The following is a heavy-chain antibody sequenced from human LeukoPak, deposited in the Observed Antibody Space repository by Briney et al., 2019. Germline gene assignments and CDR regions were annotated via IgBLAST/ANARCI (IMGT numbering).Heavy chain of an antibody. CDR3: ARALPMVRGLIHPRGNWFDP. V-gene: IGHV1-46*01. J-gene: IGHJ5*02. CDR1: GYTFTSYY. CDR2: INPSGGST. D-gene: IGHD3-10*01. Sequence: GASVKVSCKASGYTFTSYYMHWVRQAPGQGLEWMGIINPSGGSTSYAQKFQGSVTMTRDMSTSTVYMELSSLRSEDTDVYYCARALPMVRGLIHPRGNWFDPWGQGTLVTVSS.